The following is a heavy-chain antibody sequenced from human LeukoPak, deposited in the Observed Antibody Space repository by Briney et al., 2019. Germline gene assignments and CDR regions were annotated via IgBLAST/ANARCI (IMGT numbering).Heavy chain of an antibody. CDR2: IYPGDSDT. D-gene: IGHD6-25*01. CDR3: ARIHSSDKYYYYYMDV. Sequence: GESLKISCKGSGYSFTSYWIGWVRQMPGKGLEWMGIIYPGDSDTRYSPSFQGQVTISADKSISTAYLQWSSLKASDTAMYYCARIHSSDKYYYYYMDVWGKGTTVTISS. V-gene: IGHV5-51*01. CDR1: GYSFTSYW. J-gene: IGHJ6*03.